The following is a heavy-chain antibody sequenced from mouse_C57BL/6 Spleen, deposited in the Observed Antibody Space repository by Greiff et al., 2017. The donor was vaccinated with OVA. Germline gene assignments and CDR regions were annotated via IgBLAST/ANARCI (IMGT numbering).Heavy chain of an antibody. J-gene: IGHJ4*01. D-gene: IGHD3-2*02. CDR1: GFSFTSYG. Sequence: VQLQQSGPGLVQPSQSLSITCTVSGFSFTSYGVHWVRQSPGKGLEWLGVIWRGGSTDYNAAFMSGLCITKCNYKRQSFLNMNSLQADDAARYYFAKRSSGYYALCYWGQRTSV. CDR2: IWRGGST. V-gene: IGHV2-5*01. CDR3: AKRSSGYYALCY.